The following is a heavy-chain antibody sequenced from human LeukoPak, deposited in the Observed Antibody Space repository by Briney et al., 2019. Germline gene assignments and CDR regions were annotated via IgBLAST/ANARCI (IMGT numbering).Heavy chain of an antibody. CDR3: ARGPPYYGSGRTYYYYYGLDV. Sequence: SQTLSLTCAISGDSVSSSSAAWNWIRQSPSRGLEWLGRAYYRSKWYNDYAVSVKSRININPDTSKNQISLQLNSVTPEDTAVYYCARGPPYYGSGRTYYYYYGLDVWGQGTTVTVSS. D-gene: IGHD3-10*01. V-gene: IGHV6-1*01. CDR1: GDSVSSSSAA. CDR2: AYYRSKWYN. J-gene: IGHJ6*02.